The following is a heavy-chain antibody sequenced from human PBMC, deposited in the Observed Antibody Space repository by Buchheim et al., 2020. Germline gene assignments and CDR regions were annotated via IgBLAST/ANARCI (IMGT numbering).Heavy chain of an antibody. D-gene: IGHD1-26*01. Sequence: QVQLQESGPGLVKPSETLSLTCTVSGGPISSYYWSWIRQPPGKGLEWIGYIYYSGSTNYNPSLKSRVTISVDTSKNQSSLKLSSVTAADTAVYYCARVPATTEYWGQGTL. CDR3: ARVPATTEY. CDR1: GGPISSYY. V-gene: IGHV4-59*01. CDR2: IYYSGST. J-gene: IGHJ4*02.